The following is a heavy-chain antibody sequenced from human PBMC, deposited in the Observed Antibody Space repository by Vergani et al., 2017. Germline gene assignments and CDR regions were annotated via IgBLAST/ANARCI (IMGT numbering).Heavy chain of an antibody. J-gene: IGHJ3*02. D-gene: IGHD6-6*01. Sequence: EVQLVESGGGLVKPGGSLRLSCAASGFTVSSNYMSWVRQAPGKGLEWVSVIYSGGSTYYADSVKGRFTISRDNSKNTLYLQMNSLRAEDTAVYYCAKGTEYSSSRTAFDIWGQGTMVTVSS. CDR3: AKGTEYSSSRTAFDI. CDR1: GFTVSSNY. V-gene: IGHV3-53*01. CDR2: IYSGGST.